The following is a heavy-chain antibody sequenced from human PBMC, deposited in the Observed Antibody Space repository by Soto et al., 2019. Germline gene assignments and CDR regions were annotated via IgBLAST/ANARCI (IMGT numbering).Heavy chain of an antibody. J-gene: IGHJ1*01. CDR1: GGSISSYY. CDR3: ARRMGTGWGAEFFQH. D-gene: IGHD3-9*01. Sequence: QVQLQESGPGLVKPSETLSLTCTVSGGSISSYYWSWIRQPPGKGLELLGYFSYSGSINYTPSLKSGVTMSVDTSKNQSSLKLSSVTAADTAVYYCARRMGTGWGAEFFQHWGQGTRVTVSS. V-gene: IGHV4-59*08. CDR2: FSYSGSI.